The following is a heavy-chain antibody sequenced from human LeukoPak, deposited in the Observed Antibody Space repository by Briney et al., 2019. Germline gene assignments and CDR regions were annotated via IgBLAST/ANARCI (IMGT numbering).Heavy chain of an antibody. J-gene: IGHJ4*02. CDR1: GFTFSSYS. CDR2: ISTSSSYI. CDR3: ARGWGMKASAGIGDY. V-gene: IGHV3-21*01. Sequence: GGSLRLSCAASGFTFSSYSMNWVRQAPGKGLEWVSSISTSSSYIYYADSVKGRFTISRDNAKNSLYLQMNSLRAEDTAVYYCARGWGMKASAGIGDYWGQGTLVTVSS. D-gene: IGHD2-8*01.